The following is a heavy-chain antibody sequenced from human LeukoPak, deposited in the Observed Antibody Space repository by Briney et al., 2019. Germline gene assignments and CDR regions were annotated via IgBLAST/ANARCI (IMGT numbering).Heavy chain of an antibody. V-gene: IGHV4-61*03. CDR2: IYYSGST. D-gene: IGHD3-10*01. CDR1: GGSISSGGYS. CDR3: ARSVPFYGSGSYFAY. Sequence: SETLSLTCAVSGGSISSGGYSWSWIRQPPGKGLEWIGYIYYSGSTNYNPSLKSRVTISVDTSKTHLSLNLTSVTAADTAVYYCARSVPFYGSGSYFAYWGQGTLVTVSS. J-gene: IGHJ4*02.